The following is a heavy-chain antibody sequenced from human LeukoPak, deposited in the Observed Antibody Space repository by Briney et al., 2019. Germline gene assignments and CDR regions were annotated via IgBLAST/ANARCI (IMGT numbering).Heavy chain of an antibody. J-gene: IGHJ5*02. D-gene: IGHD3-10*01. V-gene: IGHV3-30-3*01. CDR3: MRDYMGWFDP. Sequence: AGGSLRLSCVASGFSLSNFQMYWVRQAPGKGLEWVSIISLDGSTEFYADSVKGRFTISRDTASNTMHLEMNNLRTEDTAVYYCMRDYMGWFDPWGQGTLVTVSS. CDR1: GFSLSNFQ. CDR2: ISLDGSTE.